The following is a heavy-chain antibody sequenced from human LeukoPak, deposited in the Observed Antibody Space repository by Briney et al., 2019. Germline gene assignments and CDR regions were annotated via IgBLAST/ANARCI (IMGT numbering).Heavy chain of an antibody. CDR2: ISGFNT. J-gene: IGHJ4*02. CDR3: AKDVCTSPRCLLYFDF. Sequence: GGSLRLSCTTYGFAFSNYAMNWVRQAPGKGPEWVSGISGFNTYYADSVKGRFTIFRDNSKNVLYLQMDRLRAEDTAVYSCAKDVCTSPRCLLYFDFWGQGTMVTVSS. CDR1: GFAFSNYA. V-gene: IGHV3-23*01. D-gene: IGHD2-8*01.